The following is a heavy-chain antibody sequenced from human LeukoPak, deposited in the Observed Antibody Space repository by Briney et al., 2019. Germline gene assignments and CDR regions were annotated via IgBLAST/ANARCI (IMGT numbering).Heavy chain of an antibody. V-gene: IGHV1-69*13. CDR1: GYTLTELS. CDR2: IIPIFGTA. J-gene: IGHJ4*02. D-gene: IGHD6-19*01. Sequence: VKVSCKVSGYTLTELSMHWVRQAPGKGLEWMGGIIPIFGTANYAQKFQGRVTITADKSTSTAYMELSSLRSEDTAVYYCASTIAVVPGYFDYWGQGTLVTVSS. CDR3: ASTIAVVPGYFDY.